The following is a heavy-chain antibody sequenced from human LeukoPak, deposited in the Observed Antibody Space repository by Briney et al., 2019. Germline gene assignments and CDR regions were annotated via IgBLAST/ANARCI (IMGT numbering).Heavy chain of an antibody. D-gene: IGHD5-12*01. V-gene: IGHV1-69*13. J-gene: IGHJ3*02. Sequence: ASVKVSCKASGGTFSSYAISWVRQAPGQGLEWMGGIIPIFGTANYAQKCQGRVTITADESTSTAYMELSSLRSEDTAVYYCARTGRGPPSKVVRLLGAFDIWGQGTMVTVSS. CDR3: ARTGRGPPSKVVRLLGAFDI. CDR2: IIPIFGTA. CDR1: GGTFSSYA.